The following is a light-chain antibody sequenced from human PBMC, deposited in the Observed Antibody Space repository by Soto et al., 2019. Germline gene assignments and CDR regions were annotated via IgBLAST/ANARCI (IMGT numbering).Light chain of an antibody. Sequence: EIVMTQSPATLSVSPGERATLSCRAGQSVSSDLAWYQQKHGQAPRLLIYGASTRATGIPARFSGSGSGTEFTLTISSLQSEDFAVYYCQQYDNWPPITFGQGTRLEI. V-gene: IGKV3-15*01. CDR2: GAS. J-gene: IGKJ5*01. CDR3: QQYDNWPPIT. CDR1: QSVSSD.